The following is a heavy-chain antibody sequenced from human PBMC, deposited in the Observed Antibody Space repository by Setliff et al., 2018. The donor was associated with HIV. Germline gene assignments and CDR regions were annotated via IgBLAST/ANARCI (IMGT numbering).Heavy chain of an antibody. V-gene: IGHV4-39*02. CDR2: IYYTGNT. J-gene: IGHJ4*02. Sequence: SETLSLTCTIYGGSLSGSGFYWGWLRQPPGKGLQWIGSIYYTGNTFYNLSLTSRVTISLDTSKNLFFLTLRSVTAADTAVYYCARLGSGWNWVTRIDYWGRGTLVTVSS. CDR1: GGSLSGSGFY. CDR3: ARLGSGWNWVTRIDY. D-gene: IGHD6-19*01.